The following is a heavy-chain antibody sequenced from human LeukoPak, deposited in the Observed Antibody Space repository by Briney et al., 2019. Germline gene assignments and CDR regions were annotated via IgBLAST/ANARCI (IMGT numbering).Heavy chain of an antibody. CDR2: ISYDGSNK. J-gene: IGHJ4*02. V-gene: IGHV3-30-3*01. CDR3: ARSYSGIYSFFDY. D-gene: IGHD1-26*01. CDR1: GFTFSSYA. Sequence: GRSLRLSCAASGFTFSSYAMHWVRQAPGKGLEWVAVISYDGSNKYYADSVKGRFTISRDNSKNTLYLQMISLRAEDTAVYYCARSYSGIYSFFDYWGQGTLVTVSS.